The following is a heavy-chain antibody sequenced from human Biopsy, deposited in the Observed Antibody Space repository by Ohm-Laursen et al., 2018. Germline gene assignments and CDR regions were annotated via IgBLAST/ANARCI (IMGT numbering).Heavy chain of an antibody. D-gene: IGHD3-22*01. CDR1: GESFNGYY. Sequence: SETLSLTCIVYGESFNGYYWSWIRQTPGKGLEWIGEINHSGRTNYNPSLESRVTISVDTSKNQFSLKVRSVTAADTAVYYCVRGVDYYDPYHYYALDVWGQGTTVTVSS. J-gene: IGHJ6*02. V-gene: IGHV4-34*01. CDR3: VRGVDYYDPYHYYALDV. CDR2: INHSGRT.